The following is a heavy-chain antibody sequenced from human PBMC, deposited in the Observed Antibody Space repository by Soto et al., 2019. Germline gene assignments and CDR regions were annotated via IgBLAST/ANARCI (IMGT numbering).Heavy chain of an antibody. Sequence: LRLSCAASGFTFRNYGMHWVRQAPGKGLEWVAVIWYDGSNKYYADSVKGRFTISRDNSKNTLYLQLNSLRAEDTAVYYCESLRKDSSGWYYFDYWGHGTLVTVSS. CDR2: IWYDGSNK. J-gene: IGHJ4*01. CDR3: ESLRKDSSGWYYFDY. D-gene: IGHD6-19*01. V-gene: IGHV3-33*08. CDR1: GFTFRNYG.